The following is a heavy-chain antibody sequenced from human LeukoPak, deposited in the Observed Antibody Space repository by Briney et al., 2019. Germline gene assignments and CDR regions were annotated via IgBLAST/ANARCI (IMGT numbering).Heavy chain of an antibody. V-gene: IGHV1-8*03. J-gene: IGHJ6*03. D-gene: IGHD5-18*01. Sequence: GASVKVSCKASGYTFTSYDINWVRQATGQGLEWMGWMNPNSGNTGYAQKFQGRVTITRNTSISTAYMELSSLRSEDTAVYYCARTDTAMVNRYYYYMDVWGKGTTVTVSS. CDR3: ARTDTAMVNRYYYYMDV. CDR1: GYTFTSYD. CDR2: MNPNSGNT.